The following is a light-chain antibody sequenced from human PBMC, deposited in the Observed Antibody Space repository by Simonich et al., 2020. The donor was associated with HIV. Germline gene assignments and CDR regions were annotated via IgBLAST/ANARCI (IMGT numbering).Light chain of an antibody. J-gene: IGKJ4*01. CDR1: QSVSIY. V-gene: IGKV3-11*01. CDR3: QQRSNWPLT. CDR2: DAS. Sequence: EIVLTQSPGTLSLSPGERATLSCRASQSVSIYLAWYQQKPGQAPRLLIYDASNRATGIPARFSGSGSGTDFTLTISSLEPEDVAVYYCQQRSNWPLTFGGGTKVEIK.